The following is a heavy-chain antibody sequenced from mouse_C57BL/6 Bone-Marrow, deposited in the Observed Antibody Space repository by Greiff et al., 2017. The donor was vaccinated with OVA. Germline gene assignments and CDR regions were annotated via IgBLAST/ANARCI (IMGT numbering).Heavy chain of an antibody. D-gene: IGHD2-4*01. CDR1: GFTFTDYY. Sequence: DVMLVESGGGLVQPGGSLSLSYAASGFTFTDYYMSWVRQPPGKALEWLGFIRNKANGYTTEYSASVKGRFTISRDNSQSILYLQMNALRAEDSATYYCARYGGLRGYFDYWGQGTTLTVSS. CDR2: IRNKANGYTT. J-gene: IGHJ2*01. V-gene: IGHV7-3*01. CDR3: ARYGGLRGYFDY.